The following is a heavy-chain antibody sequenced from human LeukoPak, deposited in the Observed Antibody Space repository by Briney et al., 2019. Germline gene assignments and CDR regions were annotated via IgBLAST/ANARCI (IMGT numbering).Heavy chain of an antibody. Sequence: ASVKVSCKASGYTFTSYGISWVRRAPGQGLQWMGWISAYNGNTNYAQKLQGRVTMTTDTSTSTAYMELRSLRSDDTAVYYCARERSGYSTPNDAFDIWGQGTMVTVSS. J-gene: IGHJ3*02. V-gene: IGHV1-18*01. D-gene: IGHD3-3*01. CDR1: GYTFTSYG. CDR3: ARERSGYSTPNDAFDI. CDR2: ISAYNGNT.